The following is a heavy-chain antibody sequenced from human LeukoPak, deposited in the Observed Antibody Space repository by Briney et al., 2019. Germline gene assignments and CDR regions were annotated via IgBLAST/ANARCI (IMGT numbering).Heavy chain of an antibody. V-gene: IGHV3-7*01. Sequence: GGSLRLSCAASGFTFSSYWMSWVRQAPGKGLEWVANIKRDGSEKYYVDSVKGRFTISRDNAKNSLYLQMNSLRAEDTAVYYCARSVCSSTSCYYYYMDVWGKGTTVTVSS. CDR3: ARSVCSSTSCYYYYMDV. CDR1: GFTFSSYW. CDR2: IKRDGSEK. D-gene: IGHD2-2*01. J-gene: IGHJ6*03.